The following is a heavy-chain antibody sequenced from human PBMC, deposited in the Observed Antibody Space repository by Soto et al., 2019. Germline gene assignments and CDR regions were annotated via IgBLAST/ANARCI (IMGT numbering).Heavy chain of an antibody. V-gene: IGHV1-18*01. CDR1: GYTFTSYG. CDR2: INPSDGNR. D-gene: IGHD3-22*01. J-gene: IGHJ4*02. Sequence: GASVKVSCKASGYTFTSYGISWVRQAPGQGLEWMGWINPSDGNRNFAQKFEDRVTMTTATSTNTVFLELRSLKSDDTAIYYCARDRLRGYDRSGFYSWGQGTMVTVSS. CDR3: ARDRLRGYDRSGFYS.